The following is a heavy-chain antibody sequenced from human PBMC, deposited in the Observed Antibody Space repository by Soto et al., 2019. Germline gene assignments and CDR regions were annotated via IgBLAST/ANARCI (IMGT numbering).Heavy chain of an antibody. D-gene: IGHD6-6*01. V-gene: IGHV1-18*01. CDR2: ISAYNGNT. CDR1: GYTFTSYG. Sequence: ASVKVSCKASGYTFTSYGISWVRQAPGQGLEWMGWISAYNGNTNYAQKLQGRVTMTTDTSTSTAYMERRSLRSDDTAVYYSAKEVKEYSSSSVAFDIWGQGTMVTVSS. CDR3: AKEVKEYSSSSVAFDI. J-gene: IGHJ3*02.